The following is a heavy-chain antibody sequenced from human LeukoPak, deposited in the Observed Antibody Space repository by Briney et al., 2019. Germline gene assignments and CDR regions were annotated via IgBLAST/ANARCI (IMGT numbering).Heavy chain of an antibody. Sequence: PSETLSLTCTVSTGSISGYYWGWIRQPAGKGLEYIGRIYSSGSTDYNPSLKSRVTISVDKSKNQYSLKLSSVTAADTAVYYCARAQYQLILGYFYYYMDVWGKGTTVTVSS. D-gene: IGHD2-2*01. V-gene: IGHV4-4*07. CDR3: ARAQYQLILGYFYYYMDV. J-gene: IGHJ6*03. CDR1: TGSISGYY. CDR2: IYSSGST.